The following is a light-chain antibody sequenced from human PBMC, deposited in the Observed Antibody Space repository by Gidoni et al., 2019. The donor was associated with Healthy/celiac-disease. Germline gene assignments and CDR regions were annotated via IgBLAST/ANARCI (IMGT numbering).Light chain of an antibody. Sequence: DIVLSWSPDHPPLPLVERADITCKSSQSVLYSSNNQNYLAWYQQKPGQPPKLLIYWASTPESGGPDRFSGSGSGTDFTLTISSLQAEDVSVYYCQQYYSTPTWTFGQGTKVEIK. J-gene: IGKJ1*01. CDR2: WAS. CDR1: QSVLYSSNNQNY. V-gene: IGKV4-1*01. CDR3: QQYYSTPTWT.